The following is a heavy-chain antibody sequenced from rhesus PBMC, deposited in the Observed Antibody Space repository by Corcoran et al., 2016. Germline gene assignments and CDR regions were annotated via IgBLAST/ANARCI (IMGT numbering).Heavy chain of an antibody. V-gene: IGHV4S7*01. CDR1: GGSISSGYG. J-gene: IGHJ4*01. D-gene: IGHD1-20*01. Sequence: QVPLQESGPGLVKPSETLSLTCAVSGGSISSGYGWSWIRQPPGKGLEWIGHMYGSIGSTYYTPSLKRRVTISKDTAKNQFTLKLSAVTAADTAVYYCARDRGMAGTIDYWGQGVLVTVSS. CDR2: MYGSIGST. CDR3: ARDRGMAGTIDY.